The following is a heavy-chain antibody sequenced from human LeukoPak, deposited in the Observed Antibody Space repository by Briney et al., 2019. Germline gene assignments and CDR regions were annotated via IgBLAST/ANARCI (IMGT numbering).Heavy chain of an antibody. CDR3: AREGYDYVWGSYRYTKFDY. J-gene: IGHJ4*02. V-gene: IGHV4-34*01. D-gene: IGHD3-16*02. CDR2: INHSGST. CDR1: GGSFSGYY. Sequence: SETLSLTCAVYGGSFSGYYWSWIRQPPGKGLEWIGEINHSGSTNYNPSLKSRVTISVDTSKNQFSLKLSSVTAADTAVYYCAREGYDYVWGSYRYTKFDYWGQGTLVTVSS.